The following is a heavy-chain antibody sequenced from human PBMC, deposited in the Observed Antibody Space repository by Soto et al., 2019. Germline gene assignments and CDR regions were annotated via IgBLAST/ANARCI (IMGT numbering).Heavy chain of an antibody. J-gene: IGHJ6*02. CDR3: ARGEAYYDILTGGEDYYYGMDV. V-gene: IGHV1-18*01. D-gene: IGHD3-9*01. Sequence: ASLKVSCKASGYTFTSYGISWVRQAPGQGLEWMGWISAYNGNTNYAQKLQGRVTMTTDTSTSTAYMELRSLRSDDTAVYYCARGEAYYDILTGGEDYYYGMDVWGQGTTVTVSS. CDR1: GYTFTSYG. CDR2: ISAYNGNT.